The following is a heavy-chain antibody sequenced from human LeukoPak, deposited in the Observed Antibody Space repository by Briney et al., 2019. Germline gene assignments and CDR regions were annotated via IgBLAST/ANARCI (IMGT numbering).Heavy chain of an antibody. CDR2: IYDSGTT. CDR1: GFTFSSNY. D-gene: IGHD6-19*01. V-gene: IGHV3-53*01. J-gene: IGHJ4*02. Sequence: GGSLRLSCATSGFTFSSNYMSWVRQAPGKGLEWVSVIYDSGTTYYADSVKGRFLIFRGTSKNTVDLQMNSLRVEDTAVYYCAGRRSSGWYAYWGQGTLVTVSS. CDR3: AGRRSSGWYAY.